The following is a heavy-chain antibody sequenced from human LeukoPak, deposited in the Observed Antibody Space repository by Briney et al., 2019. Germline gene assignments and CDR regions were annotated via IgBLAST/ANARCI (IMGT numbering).Heavy chain of an antibody. V-gene: IGHV3-7*03. J-gene: IGHJ4*02. D-gene: IGHD5-24*01. Sequence: GGSLRLSCAASGFMFSSNWMSWVRLAPGKGLEWVANIKEDGTETYYVDSVRGRFTISRDNAKNSLYLQMNSLRVEDTAVYYCAKEGRSLQTYWGQGTLVTASS. CDR3: AKEGRSLQTY. CDR2: IKEDGTET. CDR1: GFMFSSNW.